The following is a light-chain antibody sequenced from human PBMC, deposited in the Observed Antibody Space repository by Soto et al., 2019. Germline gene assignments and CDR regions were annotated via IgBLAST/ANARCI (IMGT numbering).Light chain of an antibody. CDR1: QSVSSN. J-gene: IGKJ5*01. Sequence: EIVLTQSPATLSVSPVERATLXCRASQSVSSNLAWYQQKPGQAPRLLIYGASTRATGIPARFSGSGSGTEFTLTISSLEPEDFAVYYCQQRSSWPITFGQGTRLEIK. CDR3: QQRSSWPIT. V-gene: IGKV3-15*01. CDR2: GAS.